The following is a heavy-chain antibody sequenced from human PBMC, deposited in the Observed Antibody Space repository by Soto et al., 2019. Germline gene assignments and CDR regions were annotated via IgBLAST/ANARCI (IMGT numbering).Heavy chain of an antibody. CDR2: MNAYSGNT. D-gene: IGHD6-25*01. Sequence: GASVKVSCKASGYTFTSYDINWVRQATGQGLEWMGWMNAYSGNTNYAQKFQGRVTMTTNTSTSTAYMELRSLRSDDTAVYYCASGPANSWFDPWGQGTLVTVSS. CDR3: ASGPANSWFDP. J-gene: IGHJ5*02. V-gene: IGHV1-8*01. CDR1: GYTFTSYD.